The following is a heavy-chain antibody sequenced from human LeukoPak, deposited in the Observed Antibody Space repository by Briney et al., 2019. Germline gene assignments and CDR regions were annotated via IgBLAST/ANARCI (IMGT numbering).Heavy chain of an antibody. CDR1: GGSISSHY. J-gene: IGHJ5*02. Sequence: SETLSLTCTVSGGSISSHYWSWIRQPPGKGLEWIGYIYYSGSTNYNPSLKSRVTISVDTSKNQFSLQLSSVTAADTAVYYCARDKSLGWFGETNWFDPWGQGALVTVSS. V-gene: IGHV4-59*11. D-gene: IGHD3-10*01. CDR2: IYYSGST. CDR3: ARDKSLGWFGETNWFDP.